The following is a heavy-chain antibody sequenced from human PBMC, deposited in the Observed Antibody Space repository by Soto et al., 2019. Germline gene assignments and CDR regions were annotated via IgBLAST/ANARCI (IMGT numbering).Heavy chain of an antibody. D-gene: IGHD1-7*01. CDR2: ISAYNGNT. V-gene: IGHV1-18*01. Sequence: QVQLVQSGAEVKKPGASVKVSCKASGYTFTSYGISWVRRAPGQGLEWMGWISAYNGNTNYAQKLQGRVTMTTDTSTSTAYMELRSLRSDDTAVYYCARVGITGTRYYYYYYYMDVWGKGTTVTVSS. CDR1: GYTFTSYG. CDR3: ARVGITGTRYYYYYYYMDV. J-gene: IGHJ6*03.